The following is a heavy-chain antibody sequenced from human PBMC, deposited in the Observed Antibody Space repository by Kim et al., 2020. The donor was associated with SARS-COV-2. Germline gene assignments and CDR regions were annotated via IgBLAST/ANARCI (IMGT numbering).Heavy chain of an antibody. CDR3: AAPLAYCGGDCLGPGY. CDR1: GFTVSSNY. V-gene: IGHV3-53*01. D-gene: IGHD2-21*02. CDR2: IYSGGST. J-gene: IGHJ4*02. Sequence: GGSLRLSCAASGFTVSSNYMSWVRQAPGKGLEWVSVIYSGGSTYYADSVKGRFTISRDNSKNTLYLQMNSLRAEDTAVYYCAAPLAYCGGDCLGPGYWGQGTLVTVSS.